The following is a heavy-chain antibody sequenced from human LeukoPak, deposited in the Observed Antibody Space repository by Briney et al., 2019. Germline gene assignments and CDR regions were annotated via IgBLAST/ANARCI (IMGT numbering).Heavy chain of an antibody. J-gene: IGHJ3*02. V-gene: IGHV4-4*02. CDR2: RYHSGGT. D-gene: IGHD3-16*01. CDR3: GAYRTLDDAFDI. Sequence: SETLSLTCAVSGGSINSPKSWSWVRQPPGKGLEWIGDRYHSGGTNYNPSLKSRVTISVDTSKNQFSLELNSVTAADTAVYYCGAYRTLDDAFDIWAKGLWSPFPQ. CDR1: GGSINSPKS.